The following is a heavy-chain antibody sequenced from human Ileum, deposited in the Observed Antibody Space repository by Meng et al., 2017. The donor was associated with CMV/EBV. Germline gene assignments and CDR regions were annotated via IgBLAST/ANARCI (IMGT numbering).Heavy chain of an antibody. V-gene: IGHV4-34*01. CDR2: INHSGST. Sequence: SLTCAVYGGSFSGYYWSWIRQPPGKGLEWIGEINHSGSTNYNPSLKSRVTISVDTSKNQFSLKLSSVTAADTAVYYCARGLSRDDDYWGQGTLVTV. CDR1: GGSFSGYY. J-gene: IGHJ4*02. D-gene: IGHD5-24*01. CDR3: ARGLSRDDDY.